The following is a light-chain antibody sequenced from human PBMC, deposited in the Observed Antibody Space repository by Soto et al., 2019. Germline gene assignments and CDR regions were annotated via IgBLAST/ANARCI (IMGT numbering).Light chain of an antibody. V-gene: IGKV3-15*01. CDR2: GAS. CDR3: QHYNNWPLT. J-gene: IGKJ4*01. Sequence: EIVMTQSPASLSVSPGETATLSCRASQSVSSNLAWYQQKPGQAPRPLIYGASTRATGIPARFSGSGSGTEFTLTITSLQSEDFAVYYCQHYNNWPLTFGGGTKVESK. CDR1: QSVSSN.